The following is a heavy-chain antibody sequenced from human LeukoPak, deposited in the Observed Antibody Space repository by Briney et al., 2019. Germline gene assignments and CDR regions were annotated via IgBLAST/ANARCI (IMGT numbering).Heavy chain of an antibody. CDR2: IRSKGDGGTT. V-gene: IGHV3-49*04. CDR3: TIIIIFGGVIATPYFDY. J-gene: IGHJ4*02. Sequence: GGSLRLSCTASGFTFGDYAMSWVRQAPGKGLEWVGLIRSKGDGGTTEYAASVKGRLTISRDDSKSIAYLQMNSLKTEDTAVYYCTIIIIFGGVIATPYFDYWGQGTLVTVSS. D-gene: IGHD3-16*02. CDR1: GFTFGDYA.